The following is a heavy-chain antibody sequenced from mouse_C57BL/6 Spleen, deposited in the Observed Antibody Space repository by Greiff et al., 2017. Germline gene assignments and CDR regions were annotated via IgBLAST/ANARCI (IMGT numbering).Heavy chain of an antibody. CDR3: ARSPNYYGSTYWYFDV. CDR1: GYTFTSYW. V-gene: IGHV1-64*01. CDR2: IHPNSGST. J-gene: IGHJ1*03. Sequence: VQLQQPGAELVKPGASVKLSCKASGYTFTSYWMHWVKQRPGQCLEWIGMIHPNSGSTNYNEKFKSKATLTVDKSSSTAYMQLSSLTSEDSAVYYCARSPNYYGSTYWYFDVWGTGTTVTVSS. D-gene: IGHD1-1*01.